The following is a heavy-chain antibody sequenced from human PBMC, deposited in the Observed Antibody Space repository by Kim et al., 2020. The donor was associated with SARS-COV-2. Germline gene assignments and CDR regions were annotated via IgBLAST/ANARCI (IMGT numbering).Heavy chain of an antibody. Sequence: ASVKVSCKASGYTFTSYAMHWVRQAPGQRLEWMGWINAGNGNTKYSQKFQGRVTITRDTSASTAYMELSSLRSEDTAVYYCARGPIVVVPAAMTWFDPWGQGTLVTVSS. J-gene: IGHJ5*02. CDR1: GYTFTSYA. CDR2: INAGNGNT. V-gene: IGHV1-3*01. CDR3: ARGPIVVVPAAMTWFDP. D-gene: IGHD2-2*01.